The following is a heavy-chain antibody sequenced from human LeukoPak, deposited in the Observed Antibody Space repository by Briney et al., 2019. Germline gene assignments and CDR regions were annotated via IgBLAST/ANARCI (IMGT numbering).Heavy chain of an antibody. V-gene: IGHV4-30-2*01. Sequence: SETLSLTCAVSGGSISSGGYSWSWIRQPPGKGLEWIGYIYQNGNTYYNPSLKSRVTISVDRSKNQFSLNLSSVTAADTAVYYCARAHDYGGSLGYWGQGTLVAVSS. CDR2: IYQNGNT. CDR3: ARAHDYGGSLGY. D-gene: IGHD4-17*01. CDR1: GGSISSGGYS. J-gene: IGHJ4*02.